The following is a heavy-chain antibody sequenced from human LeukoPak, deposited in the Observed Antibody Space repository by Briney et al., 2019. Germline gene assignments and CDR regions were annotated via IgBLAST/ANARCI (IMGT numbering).Heavy chain of an antibody. D-gene: IGHD6-6*01. J-gene: IGHJ4*02. CDR1: GFTFSSYA. Sequence: RSGRSLRLSCAASGFTFSSYAMHWVRQAPGKGLEWVAVISYDGSNKYYADSVKGRFTISRDNSKNTLYLQMSSLRAEDTAVYYCAREDSSSFDYWGQGTLVTVSS. V-gene: IGHV3-30-3*01. CDR3: AREDSSSFDY. CDR2: ISYDGSNK.